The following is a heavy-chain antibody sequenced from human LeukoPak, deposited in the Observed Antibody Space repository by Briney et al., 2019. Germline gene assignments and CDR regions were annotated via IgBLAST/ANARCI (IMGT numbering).Heavy chain of an antibody. D-gene: IGHD5-12*01. Sequence: GASLQISCKGSGYIFTSYWIGWVRPLPGKGLEGMGIIYPGDSDTRYSPSFQGQVTISADKSISTAYLQWSSLKASDTAMYYCARTVDIVATIYESHFDYWGQGTLVTVSS. V-gene: IGHV5-51*01. J-gene: IGHJ4*02. CDR3: ARTVDIVATIYESHFDY. CDR2: IYPGDSDT. CDR1: GYIFTSYW.